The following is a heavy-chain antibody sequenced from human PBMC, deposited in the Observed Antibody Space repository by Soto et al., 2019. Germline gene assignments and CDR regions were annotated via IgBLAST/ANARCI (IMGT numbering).Heavy chain of an antibody. CDR2: INPSGGST. J-gene: IGHJ6*02. V-gene: IGHV1-46*01. CDR1: GYTFTSYY. D-gene: IGHD3-10*01. CDR3: ASFYGSGSSFVDDMDV. Sequence: ASVKVSCKASGYTFTSYYMHWVRQAPGQGLEWMGIINPSGGSTSYAQKFQGRVTMTRDTSTSTVYMELSSLRSEDTAVYYCASFYGSGSSFVDDMDVWGQGTTVTVSS.